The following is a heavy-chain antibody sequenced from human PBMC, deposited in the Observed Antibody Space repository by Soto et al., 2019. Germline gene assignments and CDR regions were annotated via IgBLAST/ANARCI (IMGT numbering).Heavy chain of an antibody. D-gene: IGHD1-7*01. CDR1: GFTFSSYA. CDR2: ISYDGSNK. Sequence: GGSLRLSCAASGFTFSSYAMHWVRQAPGKGLEWVAVISYDGSNKYYADSVKGRFTISRDNSKNTLYLQMNSLRAEDTAVYYCARVVDKLPQSMSYYYYGMDVWGQGTTVTVSS. V-gene: IGHV3-30-3*01. J-gene: IGHJ6*02. CDR3: ARVVDKLPQSMSYYYYGMDV.